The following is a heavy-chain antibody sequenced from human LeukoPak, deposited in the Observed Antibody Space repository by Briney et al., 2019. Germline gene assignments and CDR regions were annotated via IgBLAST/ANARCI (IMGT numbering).Heavy chain of an antibody. CDR3: AKGIAAAGLDY. CDR2: IYTSGST. J-gene: IGHJ4*02. D-gene: IGHD6-13*01. Sequence: SDTLSLTCTVSGGSISSYYWSWLRQPAGKGLEWIGRIYTSGSTNYNPSLKSRVTISVDKSKNQFSLKLSSVTAADTAVYYCAKGIAAAGLDYWGQGTLVTVSS. V-gene: IGHV4-4*07. CDR1: GGSISSYY.